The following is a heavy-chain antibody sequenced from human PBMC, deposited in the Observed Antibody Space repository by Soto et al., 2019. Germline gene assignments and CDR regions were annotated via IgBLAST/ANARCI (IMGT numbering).Heavy chain of an antibody. V-gene: IGHV1-69*08. D-gene: IGHD5-12*01. Sequence: QVQLVQSGAEVKKPGSSVKVSCKASGGTFSSYTISWVRQAPGQGLEWMGRIIPILGIANYAQKFQGRVTITADKSTSTVYMELSSLRSEDTAVYYCARDIGGYSDYVQEEHWVQGTLVTVSS. J-gene: IGHJ4*02. CDR2: IIPILGIA. CDR3: ARDIGGYSDYVQEEH. CDR1: GGTFSSYT.